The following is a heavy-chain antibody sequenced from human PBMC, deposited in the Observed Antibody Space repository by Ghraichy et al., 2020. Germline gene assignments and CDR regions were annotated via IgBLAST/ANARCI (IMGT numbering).Heavy chain of an antibody. CDR2: IYWNDDK. V-gene: IGHV2-5*01. CDR1: GLSLSNSGVG. J-gene: IGHJ5*02. D-gene: IGHD1-1*01. Sequence: SGPTLVQPTQTLTLTCTFSGLSLSNSGVGAGWIRQPPGKALEWLAFIYWNDDKRYSPSLKSRLTITKDTIKNQVVLTMTNMEPADTATYYCVYRGGYNWNDNWFDPWGQGTVVTVSS. CDR3: VYRGGYNWNDNWFDP.